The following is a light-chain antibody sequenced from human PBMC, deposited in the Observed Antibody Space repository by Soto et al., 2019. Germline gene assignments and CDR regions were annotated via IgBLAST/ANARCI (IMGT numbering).Light chain of an antibody. V-gene: IGKV1-5*03. CDR1: QSISSW. CDR3: QQYNTYWT. J-gene: IGKJ1*01. Sequence: DIQRTQSPSTLSASVGDRVTITCRASQSISSWLAWYQQKPGKAPKIMIYKASSLESGVPSRFSGSGSGTEFTLTISSLQPDDFATYYCQQYNTYWTFGQGTKVEVK. CDR2: KAS.